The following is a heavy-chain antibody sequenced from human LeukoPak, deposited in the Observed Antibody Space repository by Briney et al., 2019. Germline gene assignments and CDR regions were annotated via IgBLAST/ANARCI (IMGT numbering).Heavy chain of an antibody. CDR3: ARVEASTTGNWFDP. D-gene: IGHD4-17*01. CDR2: INHSGST. V-gene: IGHV4-34*01. CDR1: GGSFSGYY. Sequence: SETLSLTCAVYGGSFSGYYWSWIRQPPGKGLEWIGEINHSGSTNYNPSLKSRVTISVDTSKNQFSLKLSSVTAADTAVYYCARVEASTTGNWFDPWGQGTLVTVSS. J-gene: IGHJ5*02.